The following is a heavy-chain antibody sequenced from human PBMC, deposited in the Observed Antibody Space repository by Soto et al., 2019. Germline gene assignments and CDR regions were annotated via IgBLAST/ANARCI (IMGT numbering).Heavy chain of an antibody. Sequence: SVKVSCKASGGTFSSYAISWVRQAPGQGLEWMGGIIPIFGTANYAQKFQGRVTITADESTSTAYMELSSLRSEDTAVYYCASGPCSGGSCYSSYWGQGTLVTVSS. CDR1: GGTFSSYA. CDR2: IIPIFGTA. D-gene: IGHD2-15*01. CDR3: ASGPCSGGSCYSSY. V-gene: IGHV1-69*13. J-gene: IGHJ4*02.